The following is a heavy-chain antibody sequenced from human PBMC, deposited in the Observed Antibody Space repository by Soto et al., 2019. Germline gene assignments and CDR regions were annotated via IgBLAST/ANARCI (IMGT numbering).Heavy chain of an antibody. V-gene: IGHV4-61*08. CDR3: ASHPDYYDSSGYIGLYFEY. D-gene: IGHD3-22*01. Sequence: SETLSLTCAVSGGSISSGGYYWSWIRQPPGKGLEWIGYIYYSGSTNYNPSLKSRVTISVDTSKNQFSLKLSSVTAADTAVYYCASHPDYYDSSGYIGLYFEYWGQGTLVTVSS. CDR2: IYYSGST. CDR1: GGSISSGGYY. J-gene: IGHJ4*02.